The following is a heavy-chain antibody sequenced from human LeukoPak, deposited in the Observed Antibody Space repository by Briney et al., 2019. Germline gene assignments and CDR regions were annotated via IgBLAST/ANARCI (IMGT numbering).Heavy chain of an antibody. CDR2: IYTSGST. CDR1: GGSISSYY. Sequence: PSETLSLTCTVSGGSISSYYWSWIRQPPGKGLEWIGYIYTSGSTSYNPSLKSRVTISVDTSKNQFSLKLSSVTAADTAVYYCARHAMATINYYYYYYMDVWGKGTTVTVSS. D-gene: IGHD5-24*01. V-gene: IGHV4-4*09. CDR3: ARHAMATINYYYYYYMDV. J-gene: IGHJ6*03.